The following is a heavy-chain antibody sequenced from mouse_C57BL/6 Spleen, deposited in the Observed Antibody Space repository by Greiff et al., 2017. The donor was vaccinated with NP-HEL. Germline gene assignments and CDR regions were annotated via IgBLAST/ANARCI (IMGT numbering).Heavy chain of an antibody. V-gene: IGHV5-9-1*02. D-gene: IGHD1-1*01. Sequence: EVQVVESGEGLVKPGGSLKLSCAASGFTFSSYAMSWVRQTPEKRLEWVAYISSGGDYIYYADTVKGRFTISRDNARNTLYLQMSSLKSEDTAMYYCTRDYYGSSYLYAMDYWGQGTSVTVSS. CDR1: GFTFSSYA. CDR2: ISSGGDYI. CDR3: TRDYYGSSYLYAMDY. J-gene: IGHJ4*01.